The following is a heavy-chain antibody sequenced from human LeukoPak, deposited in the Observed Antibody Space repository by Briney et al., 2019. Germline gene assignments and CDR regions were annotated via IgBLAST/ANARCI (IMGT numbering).Heavy chain of an antibody. CDR3: ASGPRIYTMVRGVIMAIDY. J-gene: IGHJ4*02. D-gene: IGHD3-10*01. CDR2: MNPNSGNT. V-gene: IGHV1-8*01. CDR1: GYTFTSYD. Sequence: GASVKVSCKASGYTFTSYDINWVRQATGQGLEWMGWMNPNSGNTGYAQKFQGRVTMTRNTSISTAYMELSSLRSEDTAVYYCASGPRIYTMVRGVIMAIDYWGQGTLVTVSS.